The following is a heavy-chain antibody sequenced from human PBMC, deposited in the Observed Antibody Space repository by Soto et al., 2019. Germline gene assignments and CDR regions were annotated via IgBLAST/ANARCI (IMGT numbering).Heavy chain of an antibody. V-gene: IGHV4-34*01. CDR1: GGSFTDHY. CDR2: IGHRGGT. J-gene: IGHJ4*02. CDR3: ATSQKGYNWNYFDH. D-gene: IGHD1-20*01. Sequence: PSETLSLTCAVYGGSFTDHYWSCIRQPPGKGLEWIAKIGHRGGTNYNASLKTRVTKSGDTSKSQFSLNVTSVTAADTAVYYCATSQKGYNWNYFDHWGQGALVTVSS.